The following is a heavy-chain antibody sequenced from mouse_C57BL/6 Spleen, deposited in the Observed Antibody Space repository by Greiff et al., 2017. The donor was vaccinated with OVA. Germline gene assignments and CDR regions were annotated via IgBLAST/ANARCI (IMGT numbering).Heavy chain of an antibody. Sequence: DVKLQESGPGLVKPSQSLSLTCSVTGYSITSGYYWNWIRQFPGNKLEWMGYISYDGSNNYNPSLKNRIPITRDTSKNQFFLKLNSVTTEDTATYYCARDRDDVLDYWGQGTTLTVSS. J-gene: IGHJ2*01. CDR2: ISYDGSN. CDR1: GYSITSGYY. CDR3: ARDRDDVLDY. D-gene: IGHD2-12*01. V-gene: IGHV3-6*01.